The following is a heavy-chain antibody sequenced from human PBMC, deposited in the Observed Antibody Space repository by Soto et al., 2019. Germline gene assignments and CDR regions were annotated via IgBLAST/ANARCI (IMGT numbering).Heavy chain of an antibody. CDR2: IYSGGST. Sequence: EVQLVESGGGLVQSGGSLRLSCAASGFTVSSNYMSWVRQAPGKGLEWVSVIYSGGSTYYADSVKGRFTSSRDHSKNTLYLQMNSLRAEDTAVYYCAGFYGDYLNWFDPWGQGTLVTVSS. D-gene: IGHD4-17*01. V-gene: IGHV3-66*01. CDR3: AGFYGDYLNWFDP. CDR1: GFTVSSNY. J-gene: IGHJ5*02.